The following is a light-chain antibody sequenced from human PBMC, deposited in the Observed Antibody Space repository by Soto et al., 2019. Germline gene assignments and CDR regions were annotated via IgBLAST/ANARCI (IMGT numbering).Light chain of an antibody. CDR2: EVS. J-gene: IGLJ2*01. CDR3: CSSGRSHTVV. Sequence: QSALTQPASVSGSPGQTITISCIGTGSDVGSYDLVSWYQQHPGKAPTLMIYEVSERPSGVPSRFSGSKSGNPASLTGSGPQAEAEADYQCCSSGRSHTVVFGGGTKVTVL. V-gene: IGLV2-23*02. CDR1: GSDVGSYDL.